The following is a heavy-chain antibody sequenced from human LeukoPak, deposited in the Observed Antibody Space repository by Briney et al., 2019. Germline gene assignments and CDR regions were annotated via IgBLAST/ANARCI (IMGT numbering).Heavy chain of an antibody. J-gene: IGHJ4*02. CDR2: IYPRDGST. Sequence: ASVKVSCKAAGYTFTSKHIHGVRQAPGEGREGMGMIYPRDGSTSYAQKFQGRVTVTRHTSTGTVHMELGGLRAEDTAVYYCARDQEGFDYWGQGTLVTVSS. CDR3: ARDQEGFDY. CDR1: GYTFTSKH. V-gene: IGHV1-46*01.